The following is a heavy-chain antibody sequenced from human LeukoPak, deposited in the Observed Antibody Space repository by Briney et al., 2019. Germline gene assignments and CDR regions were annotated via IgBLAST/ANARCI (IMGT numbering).Heavy chain of an antibody. CDR3: ARPENNYDMDV. Sequence: ASVKVSCKASGYTFTSYYMHWVRQAPGQGLEWMGIINPSGGSTSYAQKFQGRVTMTRDMSTSTVYMELSSLRSEDTAVYYCARPENNYDMDVWGKGTTVTVSS. V-gene: IGHV1-46*03. CDR1: GYTFTSYY. CDR2: INPSGGST. J-gene: IGHJ6*03.